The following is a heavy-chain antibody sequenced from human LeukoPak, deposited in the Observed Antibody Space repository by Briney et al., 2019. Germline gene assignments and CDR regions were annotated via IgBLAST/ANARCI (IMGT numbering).Heavy chain of an antibody. V-gene: IGHV3-33*01. CDR3: ARDRGYSYGHCFDY. Sequence: GGSLRLSYAASGFTFSSYGMHWVRQAPGKGLEWVALIWFDGSNKYYADSVKGRFTISRDNSKNTLYLQMDSLRDEDTAVYYCARDRGYSYGHCFDYWGQGTLVTVSS. CDR1: GFTFSSYG. D-gene: IGHD5-18*01. J-gene: IGHJ4*02. CDR2: IWFDGSNK.